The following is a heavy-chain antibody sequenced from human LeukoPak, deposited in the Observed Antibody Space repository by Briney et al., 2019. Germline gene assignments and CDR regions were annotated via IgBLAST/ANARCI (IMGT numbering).Heavy chain of an antibody. V-gene: IGHV1-46*01. CDR1: GYSFTSNY. Sequence: ASVKVSCKASGYSFTSNYIHWVRQAPGQGLEWVGMIYPRDGSTSYAQKFQGRVTVTRDTSTSTVHMELSGLRSEDTAVYYCARDHEAFDYWGQGTLVTVSS. CDR3: ARDHEAFDY. J-gene: IGHJ4*02. CDR2: IYPRDGST.